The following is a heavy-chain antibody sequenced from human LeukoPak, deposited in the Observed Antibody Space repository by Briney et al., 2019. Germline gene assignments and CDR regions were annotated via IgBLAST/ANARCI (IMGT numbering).Heavy chain of an antibody. Sequence: SETLSLTCTVSGYSISSGYYWGWIRQPPGKGLEWIGSIYRTGSTYYNPSLKSRLTISVDTSKNQFSLKLSSVTAADTAVYYCARDATMLGNYFNYWGQGTLVTVSS. CDR2: IYRTGST. J-gene: IGHJ4*02. D-gene: IGHD5-12*01. V-gene: IGHV4-38-2*02. CDR3: ARDATMLGNYFNY. CDR1: GYSISSGYY.